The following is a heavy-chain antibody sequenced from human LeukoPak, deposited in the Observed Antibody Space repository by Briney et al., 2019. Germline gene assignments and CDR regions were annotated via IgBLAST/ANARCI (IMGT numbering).Heavy chain of an antibody. J-gene: IGHJ4*02. Sequence: SETLSLTCTVSGGSISSYYWTWIRQPPGKGLEWLGYIYDSGNTNYNPSLKSRVTISLDTSKNQFSLRLPSVTAVDTAVYYCARNRVVAAPNFDYWGQGTLVTVFS. CDR1: GGSISSYY. CDR2: IYDSGNT. CDR3: ARNRVVAAPNFDY. D-gene: IGHD6-6*01. V-gene: IGHV4-59*01.